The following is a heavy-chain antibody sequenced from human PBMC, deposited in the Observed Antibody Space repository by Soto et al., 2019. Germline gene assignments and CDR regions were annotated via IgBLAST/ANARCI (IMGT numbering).Heavy chain of an antibody. CDR1: GYTFTSYD. D-gene: IGHD1-1*01. CDR3: ERENVVGATGN. Sequence: QVQLVQSGAEVKKPGASVKVSCKASGYTFTSYDINWVRQATGQGLEWMGWMNPNSGNTVYAQKFQGRVTMTRNTSISTAYMELSSLIYEDTAVYCWERENVVGATGNWGQGTLVPVSS. CDR2: MNPNSGNT. J-gene: IGHJ4*02. V-gene: IGHV1-8*01.